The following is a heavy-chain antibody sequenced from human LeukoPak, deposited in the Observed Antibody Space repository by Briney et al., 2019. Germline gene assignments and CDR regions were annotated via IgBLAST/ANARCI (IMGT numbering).Heavy chain of an antibody. D-gene: IGHD2-15*01. CDR1: GFIFSSYT. Sequence: PGGSLRLSCSASGFIFSSYTMYWVRQAPGKGLEFVSVINGDGRTTYYADSVKGRFTISRDNSKNTLYLQMNSLRAEDTAVYYCAKCSGGSCYYYGMDVWGQGTTVTVSS. J-gene: IGHJ6*02. CDR2: INGDGRTT. CDR3: AKCSGGSCYYYGMDV. V-gene: IGHV3-64*04.